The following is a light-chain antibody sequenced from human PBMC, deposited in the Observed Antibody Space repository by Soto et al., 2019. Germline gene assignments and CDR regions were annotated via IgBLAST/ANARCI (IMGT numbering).Light chain of an antibody. CDR1: QDISNY. CDR3: QQSDSLPIT. J-gene: IGKJ5*01. V-gene: IGKV1-33*01. Sequence: DIQMTQSPSSLSASVGDRVTITCRASQDISNYLNWYQQRPGKAPKLLIYDASNLERGVPSRFSGTRSWTPFTFAITSLQPEDVATYYCQQSDSLPITFGQGTRLEI. CDR2: DAS.